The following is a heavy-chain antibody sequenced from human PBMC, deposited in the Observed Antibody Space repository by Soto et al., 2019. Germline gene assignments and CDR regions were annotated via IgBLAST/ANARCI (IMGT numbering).Heavy chain of an antibody. D-gene: IGHD5-18*01. CDR2: IKSKTDGGTT. CDR3: TTDIGDSYGPIVGSAFDI. Sequence: PGGSLRLSCAASVFTFSNAWMSWVRQAPGKGLEWVGRIKSKTDGGTTDYAAPVKGRFTISRDDSKNTLYLQMNSLKTEDTAVYYCTTDIGDSYGPIVGSAFDIWGQGTMVTVSS. V-gene: IGHV3-15*01. J-gene: IGHJ3*02. CDR1: VFTFSNAW.